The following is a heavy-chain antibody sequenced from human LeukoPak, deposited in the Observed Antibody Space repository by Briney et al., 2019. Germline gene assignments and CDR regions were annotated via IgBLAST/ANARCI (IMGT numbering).Heavy chain of an antibody. Sequence: PGGSLRLSCAASGFTFSSYWMHWVRQAPGKGLVWVSRINSDGSSTSYADSVKGRFTISRDNAKNTLYLQMTSLRAEDTAVYSCARDQASYDFWSGLYYYYMDVWGKGTTVTVSS. CDR3: ARDQASYDFWSGLYYYYMDV. V-gene: IGHV3-74*01. J-gene: IGHJ6*03. D-gene: IGHD3-3*01. CDR2: INSDGSST. CDR1: GFTFSSYW.